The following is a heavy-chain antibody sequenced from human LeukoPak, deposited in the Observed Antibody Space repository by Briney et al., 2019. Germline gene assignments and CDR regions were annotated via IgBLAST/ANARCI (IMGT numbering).Heavy chain of an antibody. D-gene: IGHD6-19*01. V-gene: IGHV3-7*03. CDR3: AKDILPGRSSGWENAFDI. CDR2: IKQDGSEK. CDR1: GFTFSSYW. Sequence: PGGSLRLSCAASGFTFSSYWMSWVRQAPGKGLECVANIKQDGSEKYYVDSVKGRFTISRDNAKNSLYLQMNSLRAEDTALYYCAKDILPGRSSGWENAFDIWGQGTMVTVSS. J-gene: IGHJ3*02.